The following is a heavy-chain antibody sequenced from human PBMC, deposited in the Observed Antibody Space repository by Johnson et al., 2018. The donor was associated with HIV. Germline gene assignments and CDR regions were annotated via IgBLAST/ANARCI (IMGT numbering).Heavy chain of an antibody. CDR2: ISYDGSNK. CDR3: ARPRRRGVDGFDI. Sequence: QEQLVESGGGVVQPGRSLRLSCAGSGFTFSAFGLHWVRQAPGKGLEWVALISYDGSNKFYADSVKGRFIISRDNPKNNLYLQMNSLRAEDTAVYFCARPRRRGVDGFDIWGQGTMVTVSS. J-gene: IGHJ3*02. CDR1: GFTFSAFG. V-gene: IGHV3-30*03. D-gene: IGHD1-14*01.